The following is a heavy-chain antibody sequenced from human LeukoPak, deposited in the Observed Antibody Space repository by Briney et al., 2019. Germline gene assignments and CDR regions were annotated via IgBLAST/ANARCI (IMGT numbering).Heavy chain of an antibody. D-gene: IGHD3-16*01. CDR2: VSAHDGHT. Sequence: ASVKVSCKASGYTFSMYGISWVRQAPGQGLEWMGWVSAHDGHTNLAQKFQGRVTMTRDTSTNTAYMEVGSLTSDDTAVYYCARDYPVAGGEDCFDPWGRGTLVTVSS. V-gene: IGHV1-18*01. CDR1: GYTFSMYG. J-gene: IGHJ5*02. CDR3: ARDYPVAGGEDCFDP.